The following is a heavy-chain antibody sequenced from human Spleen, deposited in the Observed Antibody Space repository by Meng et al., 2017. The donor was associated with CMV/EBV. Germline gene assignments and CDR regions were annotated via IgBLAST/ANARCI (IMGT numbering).Heavy chain of an antibody. CDR1: ARSFSGYY. D-gene: IGHD1-26*01. J-gene: IGHJ4*02. V-gene: IGHV4-34*01. CDR3: ARRQYRGKWDY. CDR2: INHSGST. Sequence: SETLSLTCAVYARSFSGYYWSWIRQPPGKGLEWIGEINHSGSTNYNPSLKSRVTISVDTSKNQFSLKLSSVTAADTAVYYCARRQYRGKWDYWGQGTLVTVSS.